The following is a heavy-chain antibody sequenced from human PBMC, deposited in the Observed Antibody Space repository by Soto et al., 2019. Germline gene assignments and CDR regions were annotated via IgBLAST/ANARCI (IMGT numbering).Heavy chain of an antibody. CDR1: GFTFSSYG. Sequence: GGSLRLSCAASGFTFSSYGMHWVRQAPGKGLEWVAVIWYDGSNKYYADSVKGRFTISRDDSKNTLYLQMNSLRAEDTAVYYCARELAAAGLLAGLYYFDYWGQGTLVTVSS. CDR3: ARELAAAGLLAGLYYFDY. J-gene: IGHJ4*02. V-gene: IGHV3-33*01. D-gene: IGHD6-13*01. CDR2: IWYDGSNK.